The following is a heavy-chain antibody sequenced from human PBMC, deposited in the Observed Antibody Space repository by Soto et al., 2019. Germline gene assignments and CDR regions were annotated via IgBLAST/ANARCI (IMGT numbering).Heavy chain of an antibody. CDR3: ARGRGTMVRGVSRQRKNGMDV. CDR2: INHSGST. V-gene: IGHV4-34*01. Sequence: QVQLQQWGAGLLKPSETLSLTCAVYGGSFSGYYWSWIRQPPGKGLEWIGEINHSGSTNYNPSLKSRVTISVDTSKNQFSLKLSSVTAADTAVYYCARGRGTMVRGVSRQRKNGMDVWGQGTTVTVSS. CDR1: GGSFSGYY. J-gene: IGHJ6*02. D-gene: IGHD3-10*01.